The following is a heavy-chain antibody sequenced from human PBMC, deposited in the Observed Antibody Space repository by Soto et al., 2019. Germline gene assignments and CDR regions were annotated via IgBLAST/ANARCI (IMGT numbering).Heavy chain of an antibody. CDR2: ISGSASST. Sequence: EVQLLESGGGLVQPGGSLRLSCAASGFTFSSYAMSWVRQAPGKGLEWVSAISGSASSTYYADSVKGRFTISRDNSKNTLYLQMNSLRAEDTAVYYCARDNGVESGYYYYPLDYWGQGTLVTVSS. J-gene: IGHJ4*02. CDR1: GFTFSSYA. CDR3: ARDNGVESGYYYYPLDY. V-gene: IGHV3-23*01. D-gene: IGHD3-22*01.